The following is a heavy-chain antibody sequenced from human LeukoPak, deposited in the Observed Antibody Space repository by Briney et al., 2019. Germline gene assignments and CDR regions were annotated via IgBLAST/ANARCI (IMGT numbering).Heavy chain of an antibody. Sequence: SETLSLTCAVYGGSFSDHYWSRIRQPPGQGLEWIGEINHSGSAKYNPSLKSRVTISVDTSKNQFSLEVTSVTAADTAVYYCARVVVPRVLDYWGQGTLVTVSS. V-gene: IGHV4-34*01. D-gene: IGHD2-2*01. J-gene: IGHJ4*02. CDR3: ARVVVPRVLDY. CDR2: INHSGSA. CDR1: GGSFSDHY.